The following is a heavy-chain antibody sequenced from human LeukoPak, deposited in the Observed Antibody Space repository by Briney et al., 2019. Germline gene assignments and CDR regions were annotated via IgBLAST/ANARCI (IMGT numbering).Heavy chain of an antibody. J-gene: IGHJ4*02. D-gene: IGHD3-22*01. Sequence: GGSLRLSCAASGFTFNIYAMNWVRQAPGKGLEWVSAMSGSGGSTYYADSVKGRFTISRDNSKNTLYLQVNSLRAGDTALYCCAKTSEPYYNIGKALDFWGQGTLVTVSS. V-gene: IGHV3-23*01. CDR2: MSGSGGST. CDR1: GFTFNIYA. CDR3: AKTSEPYYNIGKALDF.